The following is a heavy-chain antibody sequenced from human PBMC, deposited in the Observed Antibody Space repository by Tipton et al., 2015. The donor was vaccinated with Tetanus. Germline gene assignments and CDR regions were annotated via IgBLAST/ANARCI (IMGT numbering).Heavy chain of an antibody. CDR1: GGSINTGDYY. D-gene: IGHD5-18*01. V-gene: IGHV4-30-4*01. CDR3: ARMGFTYGQVVY. CDR2: VYYSGRT. J-gene: IGHJ4*02. Sequence: TLSLTCNVSGGSINTGDYYWSWIRQSPGKGLEWIGHVYYSGRTYYNPPLKSRVTISADMSKNQFSLKLTSVTAADTATYYCARMGFTYGQVVYWGQGTLVPVAS.